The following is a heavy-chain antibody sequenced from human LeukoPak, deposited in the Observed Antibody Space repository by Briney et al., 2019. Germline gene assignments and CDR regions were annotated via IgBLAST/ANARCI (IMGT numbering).Heavy chain of an antibody. CDR3: ARELPFDY. CDR2: IKSDGSRT. Sequence: GGSLRLSCAASGFTFSSYGMHWVRQAPGKGLVWVSRIKSDGSRTDYADSVKGRFTISRDNAKNTLYLQMNSLRAEDTAVYYCARELPFDYWGQGTLVTVSS. J-gene: IGHJ4*02. V-gene: IGHV3-74*01. D-gene: IGHD2-15*01. CDR1: GFTFSSYG.